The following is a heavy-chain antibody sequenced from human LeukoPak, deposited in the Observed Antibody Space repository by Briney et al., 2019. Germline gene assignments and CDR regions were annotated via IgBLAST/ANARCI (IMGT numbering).Heavy chain of an antibody. Sequence: PSETLSLTCTLSGGSISSYYWSWIRQPPGKGLEWIGDIYHSGTTNYNSSRKSRVTISIDTSKNQFSLKVTSVTAADTAVYYCARDVGTGWYYFDYWGQGTLVTVSS. CDR1: GGSISSYY. J-gene: IGHJ4*02. CDR3: ARDVGTGWYYFDY. CDR2: IYHSGTT. V-gene: IGHV4-59*01. D-gene: IGHD6-19*01.